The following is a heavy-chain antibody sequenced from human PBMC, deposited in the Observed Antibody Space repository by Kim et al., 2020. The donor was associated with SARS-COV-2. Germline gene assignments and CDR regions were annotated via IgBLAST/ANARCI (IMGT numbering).Heavy chain of an antibody. J-gene: IGHJ4*02. CDR3: ARDKEGGVLRFLEWLSSFES. V-gene: IGHV1-2*02. D-gene: IGHD3-3*01. Sequence: ASVKVSCKASGYTFTDYYMHWVRQAPGQGLEWMGWINPNSGATKHAQKFQGRVTMTRDTSINTAYMELSSLRSDDTAVYYCARDKEGGVLRFLEWLSSFESWGQGTLVTVSS. CDR2: INPNSGAT. CDR1: GYTFTDYY.